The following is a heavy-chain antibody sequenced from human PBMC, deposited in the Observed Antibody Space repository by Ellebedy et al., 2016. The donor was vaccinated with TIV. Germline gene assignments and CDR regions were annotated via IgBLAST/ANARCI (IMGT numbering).Heavy chain of an antibody. CDR3: ARLPYYYYGMDV. Sequence: GESLKISCAASGFTINSYEMNWVRQTPAKGLEWVSYISSSGSTIYYADSVKGRFTISRDNAKNSLYLQMNSLRAEDTAVYYCARLPYYYYGMDVWGQGTTVTVSS. CDR2: ISSSGSTI. J-gene: IGHJ6*02. V-gene: IGHV3-48*03. CDR1: GFTINSYE.